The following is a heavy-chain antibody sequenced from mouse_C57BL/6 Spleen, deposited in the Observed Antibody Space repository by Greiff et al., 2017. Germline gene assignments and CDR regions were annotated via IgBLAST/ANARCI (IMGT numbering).Heavy chain of an antibody. CDR1: GFSLTSYG. Sequence: VMLVESGPGLVQPSQSLSITCTVSGFSLTSYGVHWVRQPPGKGLEWLGVIWSGGSTDYNAAFISRLSISKDNSKSQVFFKMNSLQADDTAIYYCAKEGDYDDEAWFAYWGQGTLVTVSA. V-gene: IGHV2-4*01. CDR3: AKEGDYDDEAWFAY. D-gene: IGHD2-4*01. J-gene: IGHJ3*01. CDR2: IWSGGST.